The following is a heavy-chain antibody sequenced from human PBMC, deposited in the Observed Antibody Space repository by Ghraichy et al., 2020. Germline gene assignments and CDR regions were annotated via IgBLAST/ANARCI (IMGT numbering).Heavy chain of an antibody. Sequence: SVKVSCKASGGTFSSYAISWVRQAPGQGLEWMGGIIPIFGTANYAQKFQGRVTITADESTSTAYMELSSLRSEDTAVYYCARDDSLITGAYDYWGQGTLVTVSS. D-gene: IGHD1-20*01. V-gene: IGHV1-69*13. CDR1: GGTFSSYA. CDR2: IIPIFGTA. J-gene: IGHJ4*02. CDR3: ARDDSLITGAYDY.